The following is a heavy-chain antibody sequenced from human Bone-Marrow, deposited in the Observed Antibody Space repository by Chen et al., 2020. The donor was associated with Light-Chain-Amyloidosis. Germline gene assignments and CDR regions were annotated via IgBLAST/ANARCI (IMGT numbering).Heavy chain of an antibody. CDR1: GFTFSDYY. Sequence: EVPLVESGGGLVKPGGSLRLSCAASGFTFSDYYMDWVRQGPGGGLEWLARIRNKDHGSTTEYAPSVRGRFFISRDDSQSSVSLQMNSLRVEDTAVYYCARGKNSFDNWGQGTLVTVSS. CDR2: IRNKDHGSTT. V-gene: IGHV3-72*01. CDR3: ARGKNSFDN. J-gene: IGHJ4*02.